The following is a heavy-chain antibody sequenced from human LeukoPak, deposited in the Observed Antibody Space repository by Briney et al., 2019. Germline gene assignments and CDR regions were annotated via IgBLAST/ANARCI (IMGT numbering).Heavy chain of an antibody. J-gene: IGHJ3*02. CDR2: IYTSGST. CDR1: GGSISSGSYY. V-gene: IGHV4-61*02. Sequence: SETLSLTCTVSGGSISSGSYYWSWIRQPAGKGLEWIGRIYTSGSTNYNPSLKSPVSISVDTSKNQFSLKLNFEIAGHTAVYYCAKQVKKTGYSSGWYGGAFDIWGQGTMVTVSS. CDR3: AKQVKKTGYSSGWYGGAFDI. D-gene: IGHD6-19*01.